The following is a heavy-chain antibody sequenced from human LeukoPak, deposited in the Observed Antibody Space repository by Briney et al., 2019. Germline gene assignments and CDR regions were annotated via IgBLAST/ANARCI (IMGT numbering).Heavy chain of an antibody. CDR1: GGTFSSYA. CDR2: IIPILGIA. V-gene: IGHV1-69*04. Sequence: SVKVSCKASGGTFSSYAISWVRQAPGQGLEWMGRIIPILGIANYAQKFQGRVTITADKSTSTAYMELSSLRSEDTAVYYCARDLGDADYDYYYYGMDVWGQGTTVTVSS. J-gene: IGHJ6*02. CDR3: ARDLGDADYDYYYYGMDV. D-gene: IGHD4/OR15-4a*01.